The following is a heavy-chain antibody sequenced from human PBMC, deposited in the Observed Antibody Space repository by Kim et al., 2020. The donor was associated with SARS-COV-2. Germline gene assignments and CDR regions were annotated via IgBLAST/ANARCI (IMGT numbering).Heavy chain of an antibody. D-gene: IGHD3-10*01. CDR3: ARRQLLWFGEFGWFDP. CDR1: GYSFTSYW. CDR2: IYPGDSDT. J-gene: IGHJ5*02. Sequence: GESLKISCKGSGYSFTSYWIGWVRQMPGKGLEWMGIIYPGDSDTRYSPSFQGQVTISADKSISTAYLQWSSLKASDTAMYYCARRQLLWFGEFGWFDPWGQGTLVTVSS. V-gene: IGHV5-51*01.